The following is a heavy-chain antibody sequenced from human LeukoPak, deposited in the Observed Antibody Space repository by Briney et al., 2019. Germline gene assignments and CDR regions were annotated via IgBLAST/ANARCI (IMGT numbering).Heavy chain of an antibody. V-gene: IGHV4-39*07. CDR2: LSYSGTSS. CDR1: GGSISSSDNY. CDR3: ARDGAVAGTEIFDY. D-gene: IGHD6-19*01. J-gene: IGHJ4*02. Sequence: PSETLSLTCTVSGGSISSSDNYWGWIRQPPGKTLEWIGSLSYSGTSSKYNPSFKSRAAISLDMSKNQFSLKLSSVTAADTAVYYCARDGAVAGTEIFDYWGQGTLVTVSS.